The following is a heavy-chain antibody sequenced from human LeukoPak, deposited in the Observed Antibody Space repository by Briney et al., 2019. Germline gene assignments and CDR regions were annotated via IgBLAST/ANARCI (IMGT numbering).Heavy chain of an antibody. CDR2: INHSGST. J-gene: IGHJ4*02. CDR1: GGSFSGYY. D-gene: IGHD5-24*01. Sequence: PSETLSLTCAVYGGSFSGYYWSWIRQPPGKGLEWIGEINHSGSTNYNPSLKSRVTISVDTSKNQFSLKLSSVTAADTAVYYCARGADLEMATIHDYWGQGTLVTVSS. CDR3: ARGADLEMATIHDY. V-gene: IGHV4-34*01.